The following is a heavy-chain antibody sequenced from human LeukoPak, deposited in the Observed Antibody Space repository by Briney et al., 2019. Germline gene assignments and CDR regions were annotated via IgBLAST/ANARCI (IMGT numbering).Heavy chain of an antibody. Sequence: GGSLRLSCAASGFTFSSYSMNWVRQAPGKGLEWVSYISSSSSTIYYADSVKGRFTISRDNSKNTLYLQMNSLRAEDTAVYYCAKAKYYCDSSGYNYWGQGTLVTVSS. J-gene: IGHJ4*02. CDR3: AKAKYYCDSSGYNY. D-gene: IGHD3-22*01. CDR1: GFTFSSYS. V-gene: IGHV3-48*01. CDR2: ISSSSSTI.